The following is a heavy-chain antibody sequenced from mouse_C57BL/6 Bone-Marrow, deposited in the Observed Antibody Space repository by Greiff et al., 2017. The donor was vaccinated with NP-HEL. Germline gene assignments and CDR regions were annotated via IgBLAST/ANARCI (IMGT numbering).Heavy chain of an antibody. J-gene: IGHJ1*03. D-gene: IGHD1-1*01. CDR3: ARSQLPWYFDV. V-gene: IGHV8-12*01. CDR1: GFSLSTSGMG. CDR2: LYWDDDK. Sequence: QVTLKVCGPGILQSSQSLSLTCSSSGFSLSTSGMGVSWLRQPSGQGLEWLAHLYWDDDKRYNPYLKSRLTISKDTSRNQVFLKITSVDTADTATYYCARSQLPWYFDVWGTGTTVTVSA.